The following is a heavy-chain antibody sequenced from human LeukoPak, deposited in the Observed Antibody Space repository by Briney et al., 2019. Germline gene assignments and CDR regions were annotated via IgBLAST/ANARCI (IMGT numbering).Heavy chain of an antibody. J-gene: IGHJ4*02. CDR1: GYTFTSFG. Sequence: ASVKVSCKASGYTFTSFGITWMRQAPGQGLEWMGWISAYNGNTNYAQKLQGRVTVTTDTSTGTAYMELRSLRSDDTAVYYCARDLAGATTGAIPLFDYWAREPWSPSPQ. V-gene: IGHV1-18*01. CDR3: ARDLAGATTGAIPLFDY. D-gene: IGHD1-1*01. CDR2: ISAYNGNT.